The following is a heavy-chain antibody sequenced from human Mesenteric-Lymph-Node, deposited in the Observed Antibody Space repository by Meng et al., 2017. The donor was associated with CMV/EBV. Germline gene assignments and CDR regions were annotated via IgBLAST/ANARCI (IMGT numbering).Heavy chain of an antibody. CDR3: ARWCEKWLRLEARRGFDY. Sequence: GESLKISCKASGYSFTNYWIGWVRQMSGKGLEWMGLIYPGDSDTRYSPSFEGQVTISVDKSISTAYLQWSSLKASDTAMYYCARWCEKWLRLEARRGFDYWGQGTLVTVS. V-gene: IGHV5-51*01. J-gene: IGHJ4*02. CDR2: IYPGDSDT. D-gene: IGHD5-12*01. CDR1: GYSFTNYW.